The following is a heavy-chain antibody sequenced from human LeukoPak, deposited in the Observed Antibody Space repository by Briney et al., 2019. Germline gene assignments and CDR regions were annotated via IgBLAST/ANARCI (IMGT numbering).Heavy chain of an antibody. J-gene: IGHJ6*02. D-gene: IGHD3-22*01. CDR3: ARMFDSSGYYYDYYYYGMDV. Sequence: PSETLSLTCAVSGGSISSSNWWSWVRQPPGKGLEWIGEIYHSGSTNYNPSLKSRVTISVDKSKNQFSLKLSSVTAADTAVYYCARMFDSSGYYYDYYYYGMDVWGQGTTVTVSS. CDR1: GGSISSSNW. CDR2: IYHSGST. V-gene: IGHV4-4*02.